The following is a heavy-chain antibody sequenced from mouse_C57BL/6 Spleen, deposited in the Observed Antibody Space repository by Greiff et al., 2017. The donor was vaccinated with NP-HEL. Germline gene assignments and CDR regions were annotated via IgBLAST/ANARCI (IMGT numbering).Heavy chain of an antibody. CDR3: AIDGVTTGPFAY. Sequence: QVQLQQPGAELVRPGSSVKLSCKASGYTFTSYWMDWVKQRPGQGLEWIGNIYPSDSETHYNQKFKDKATLTVDKSSSTAYMQLSSLTSEDSAVYYCAIDGVTTGPFAYWGQGALVTVS. J-gene: IGHJ3*01. CDR1: GYTFTSYW. CDR2: IYPSDSET. D-gene: IGHD2-2*01. V-gene: IGHV1-61*01.